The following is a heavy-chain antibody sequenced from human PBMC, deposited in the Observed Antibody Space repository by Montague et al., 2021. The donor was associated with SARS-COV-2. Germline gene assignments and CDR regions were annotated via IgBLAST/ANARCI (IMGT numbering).Heavy chain of an antibody. CDR2: ISSTGGST. CDR1: GFTFSSYA. D-gene: IGHD3-10*01. Sequence: SLRLSCAASGFTFSSYAMIWVRQAPGKGLEWVSTISSTGGSTYYADSVKGRFIISRGNSRNTVYMQMNNLGAEDTAVYYCAKGFTYYFASGGYPNYFDPWGQGTLVSVSS. V-gene: IGHV3-23*01. J-gene: IGHJ5*02. CDR3: AKGFTYYFASGGYPNYFDP.